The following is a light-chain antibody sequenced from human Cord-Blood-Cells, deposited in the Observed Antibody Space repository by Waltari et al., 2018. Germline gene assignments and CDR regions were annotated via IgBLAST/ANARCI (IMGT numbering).Light chain of an antibody. CDR2: DVS. CDR3: CSYAGSYTFYV. J-gene: IGLJ1*01. V-gene: IGLV2-11*01. Sequence: QSALPQPRSVSGSPGQSVTISCTGTSSDVGGYNYFSWYQQHPGKAPKLMIYDVSKRPSGVPDRFSGSKSGNTASLTISGLQAEDEADYYCCSYAGSYTFYVFGTGTKVTVL. CDR1: SSDVGGYNY.